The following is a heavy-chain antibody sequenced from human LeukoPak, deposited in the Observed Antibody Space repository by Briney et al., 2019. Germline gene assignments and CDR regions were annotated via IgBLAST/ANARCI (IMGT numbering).Heavy chain of an antibody. V-gene: IGHV3-48*03. D-gene: IGHD3-22*01. CDR1: GFTFSSYE. CDR2: IRSSGNTI. J-gene: IGHJ4*01. Sequence: PGGSLRLSCAASGFTFSSYEMNWVRQAPGKGLEWVSYIRSSGNTIYYADSVRGRFTISRDNAQNSVHLQMNSLRAEDTAVYHCAREYDSSGYPFDYWGHGTLVTVSS. CDR3: AREYDSSGYPFDY.